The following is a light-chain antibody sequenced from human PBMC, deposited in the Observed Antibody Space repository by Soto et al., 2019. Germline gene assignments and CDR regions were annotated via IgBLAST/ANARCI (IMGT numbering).Light chain of an antibody. CDR3: MQGTHWPPT. CDR1: QSLVYSDGNAY. Sequence: DVVMPQSPLSLPVTLGQPASISCRSSQSLVYSDGNAYLSWFQQRPGQSPRRLIYRASNRDSGVPDRFSGSGSGTDFTLQINRVEAEDVGIYYCMQGTHWPPTFGRGTRVEIK. CDR2: RAS. V-gene: IGKV2-30*01. J-gene: IGKJ1*01.